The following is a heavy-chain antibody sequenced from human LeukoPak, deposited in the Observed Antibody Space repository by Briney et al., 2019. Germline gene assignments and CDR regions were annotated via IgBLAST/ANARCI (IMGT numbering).Heavy chain of an antibody. CDR3: ARLYLDSSLFDF. V-gene: IGHV3-7*01. Sequence: QPGGSLRLSCAASGFTFTNYWMGWVRQAPGKGLEWVANIKQGGREKYYVDSVKGRFTISRDNAKDSLYLQMNSLRVEDTALYYCARLYLDSSLFDFRGQGTLVTVSS. CDR1: GFTFTNYW. J-gene: IGHJ4*02. CDR2: IKQGGREK. D-gene: IGHD2-21*01.